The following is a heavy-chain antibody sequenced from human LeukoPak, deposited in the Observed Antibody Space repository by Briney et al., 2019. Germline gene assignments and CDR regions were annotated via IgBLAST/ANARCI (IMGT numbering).Heavy chain of an antibody. Sequence: VKVSCKASGYTFTSYGISWVRQAPGQGLEWMGWISACNGNTNYAQKLQGRVTMTTDTSTSTAYMELRSLRSDDTAVYYCARVTAARRNYYYYYMDVWGKGTTVTVSS. J-gene: IGHJ6*03. CDR3: ARVTAARRNYYYYYMDV. D-gene: IGHD6-6*01. CDR2: ISACNGNT. CDR1: GYTFTSYG. V-gene: IGHV1-18*01.